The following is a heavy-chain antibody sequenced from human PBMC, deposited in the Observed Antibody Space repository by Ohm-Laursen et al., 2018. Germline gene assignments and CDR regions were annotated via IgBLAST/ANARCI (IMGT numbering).Heavy chain of an antibody. CDR1: GVSITSYA. CDR3: ARCLFPAAHPKCDN. Sequence: VSSVKVSCKSSGVSITSYATIWVRQAPGQGLQWLGRIVPIFGTTNYAQKFQGRLTITADESTSTTYLELSSLRSDDTAVYYCARCLFPAAHPKCDNWGQGTLVTVSS. D-gene: IGHD5/OR15-5a*01. V-gene: IGHV1-69*15. J-gene: IGHJ4*02. CDR2: IVPIFGTT.